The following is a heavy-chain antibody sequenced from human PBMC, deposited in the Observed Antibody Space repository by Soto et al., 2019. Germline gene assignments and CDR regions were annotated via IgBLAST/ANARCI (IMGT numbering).Heavy chain of an antibody. CDR3: AIVVVAATAEDYYYGMDV. CDR1: GFTLSSYN. CDR2: ISSRSSYI. V-gene: IGHV3-21*01. J-gene: IGHJ6*02. D-gene: IGHD2-15*01. Sequence: PXGSLRLSCVASGFTLSSYNMNWVRQAPGKGLEWVSSISSRSSYIYYADSVKGRFTISRDNAKNSLYLQMNSLRAEDTAVYYCAIVVVAATAEDYYYGMDVWGQGTTVTVSS.